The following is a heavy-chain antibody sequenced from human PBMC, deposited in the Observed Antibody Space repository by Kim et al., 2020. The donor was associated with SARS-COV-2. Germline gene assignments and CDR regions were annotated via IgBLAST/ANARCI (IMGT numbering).Heavy chain of an antibody. J-gene: IGHJ4*02. CDR1: GGSISSSSYY. CDR3: ARSPKGYCSSTSCSHLDY. D-gene: IGHD2-2*01. V-gene: IGHV4-39*01. CDR2: IYYSGST. Sequence: SETLSLTCTVSGGSISSSSYYWGWIRQPPGKGLEWIGSIYYSGSTYYNPSLKSRVTISVDTSKNQFSLKLSSVTAADTAVYYCARSPKGYCSSTSCSHLDYWGQGTLVTVSS.